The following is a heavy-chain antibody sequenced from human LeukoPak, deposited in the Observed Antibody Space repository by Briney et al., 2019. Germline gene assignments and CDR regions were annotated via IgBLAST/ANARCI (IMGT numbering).Heavy chain of an antibody. V-gene: IGHV4-34*01. CDR3: ARGRGKYSRGTSQPFDY. J-gene: IGHJ4*02. CDR1: GGSFSGYY. D-gene: IGHD6-19*01. CDR2: INHSGST. Sequence: SETLSLTCAVYGGSFSGYYWSWIRQPPGKGLEWIGEINHSGSTNYNPSLKSRVTISVDTSKNQFSLKLSSVTAADTAVYYCARGRGKYSRGTSQPFDYWGQGTLVTVSS.